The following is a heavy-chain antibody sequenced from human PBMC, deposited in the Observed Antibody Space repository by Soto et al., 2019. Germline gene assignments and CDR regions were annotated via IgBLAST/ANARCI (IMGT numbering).Heavy chain of an antibody. CDR3: ARDLGAYTSRPDY. V-gene: IGHV3-33*01. D-gene: IGHD5-18*01. J-gene: IGHJ4*02. Sequence: QVQLVESGGGVVQPGRSLRLSCAASGFTFSNYGMHWVRKAPGKGLEWVAVIWYDGRKDSYVDSVKGRFTISRDNSRNTLYLHMNSLGAEDTAMYYCARDLGAYTSRPDYWGQGILVTVSS. CDR2: IWYDGRKD. CDR1: GFTFSNYG.